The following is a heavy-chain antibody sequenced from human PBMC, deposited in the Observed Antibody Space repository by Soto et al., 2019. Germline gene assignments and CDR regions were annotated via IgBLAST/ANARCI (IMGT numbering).Heavy chain of an antibody. V-gene: IGHV4-34*01. D-gene: IGHD2-2*01. CDR3: ARTKSSTSCYLRY. J-gene: IGHJ4*02. Sequence: QVQLQQWGAGLLKPSETLSLTCAVYGGSFSGYYWSWIRQPPGKGLEWIGEINHSGSTNYNPSLKSRVTISVDTSKNQFSLKLSSVTAAGTAVYYCARTKSSTSCYLRYWGQGTLVTVSS. CDR1: GGSFSGYY. CDR2: INHSGST.